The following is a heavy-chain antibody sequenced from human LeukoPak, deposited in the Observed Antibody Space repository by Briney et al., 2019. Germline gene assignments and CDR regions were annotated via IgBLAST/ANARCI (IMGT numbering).Heavy chain of an antibody. CDR1: GGSISSGDYY. J-gene: IGHJ5*02. CDR3: ARVFRLIVVVPAAIWFDP. D-gene: IGHD2-2*01. Sequence: SETLSLTCTVSGGSISSGDYYWSWIRQPPGKGLGWIGYIYYSGSTYYNPSLKSRVTISVDTSKNQFSLKLSSVTAADTAVYYCARVFRLIVVVPAAIWFDPWGQGTLVTVSS. V-gene: IGHV4-30-4*01. CDR2: IYYSGST.